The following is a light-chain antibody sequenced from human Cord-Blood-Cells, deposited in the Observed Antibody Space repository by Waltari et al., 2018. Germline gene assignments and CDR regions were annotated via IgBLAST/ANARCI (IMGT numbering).Light chain of an antibody. Sequence: DIQMTQSPSSLSASVGDRVTITCRPSQSISSYLNWYQQKPGKAPNLLIYAASSLQSGVPSRFSGSGSGTDFTLTISSLQPEDFATYYCQQSYSTPPLTFGGGTKVEIK. V-gene: IGKV1-39*01. CDR1: QSISSY. J-gene: IGKJ4*01. CDR3: QQSYSTPPLT. CDR2: AAS.